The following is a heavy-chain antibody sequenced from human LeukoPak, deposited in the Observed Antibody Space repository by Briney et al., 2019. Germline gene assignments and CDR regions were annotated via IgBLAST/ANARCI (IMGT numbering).Heavy chain of an antibody. CDR1: GYTFTSYD. V-gene: IGHV1-8*01. Sequence: ASVKVSCKASGYTFTSYDINWVRQATGQGLEWMGWMNPNSGNTGYAQKFQGRVTMTRNTSISTAYMELSSLRSVDTAVYYCARGKRTIFGLGISYYFDYWGQGTLVTVSS. CDR2: MNPNSGNT. CDR3: ARGKRTIFGLGISYYFDY. J-gene: IGHJ4*02. D-gene: IGHD3/OR15-3a*01.